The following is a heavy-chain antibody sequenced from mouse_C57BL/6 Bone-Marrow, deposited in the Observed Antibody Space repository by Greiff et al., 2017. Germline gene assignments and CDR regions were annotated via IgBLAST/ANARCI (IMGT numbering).Heavy chain of an antibody. J-gene: IGHJ2*01. Sequence: EVQLVESEGGLVQPGSSMKLSCTASGFTFSDYYMAWVRQVPEKGLEWVANINYDGSSTYYLDSLKSRFIISRDNAKNILYLQMSSLKSEDTATYDCAREGTTGYYVDYWGQGTTLIVSS. CDR3: AREGTTGYYVDY. CDR2: INYDGSST. D-gene: IGHD3-3*01. V-gene: IGHV5-16*01. CDR1: GFTFSDYY.